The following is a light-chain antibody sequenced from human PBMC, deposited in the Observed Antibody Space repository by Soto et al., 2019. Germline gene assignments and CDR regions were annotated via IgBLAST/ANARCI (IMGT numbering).Light chain of an antibody. CDR1: SSNIGSNT. CDR3: AAWDDSLNGVV. V-gene: IGLV1-44*01. Sequence: QSALTQPPSASGTPGQRVTISCSGSSSNIGSNTVNWYQQLPGTAPKLLIYSNSQRPSGVPDRFSGSKSGTSASLAISGLQSEDEADYSCAAWDDSLNGVVFGGGTKVTVL. CDR2: SNS. J-gene: IGLJ2*01.